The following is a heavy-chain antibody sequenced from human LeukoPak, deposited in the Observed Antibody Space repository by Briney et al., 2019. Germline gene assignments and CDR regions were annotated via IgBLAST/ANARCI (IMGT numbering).Heavy chain of an antibody. J-gene: IGHJ3*02. Sequence: PGGSLRLSCAASGFTFHDYAMHWVRQAPGKGLEYVSVIRGGGGVQYYAASVKGRFTISRDNSKNTLYLQMNSLRAEDTAVYYCAKFSHSYGNDALDIWGQGTMVTVSS. D-gene: IGHD5-18*01. CDR1: GFTFHDYA. V-gene: IGHV3-23*01. CDR2: IRGGGGVQ. CDR3: AKFSHSYGNDALDI.